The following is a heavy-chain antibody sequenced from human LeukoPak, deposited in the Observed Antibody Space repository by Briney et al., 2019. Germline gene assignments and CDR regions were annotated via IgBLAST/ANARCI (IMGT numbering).Heavy chain of an antibody. CDR3: ARGFYSSSWTDAFDI. Sequence: GGSLRLSCAASGFTFSTYCMHWVRQAPGKGPMWVSRICPDGTVTNYADSVKARFIISRDNAKNTLYLQMNSLRAEDTAVYYCARGFYSSSWTDAFDIWGQGTMVTVSS. V-gene: IGHV3-74*01. D-gene: IGHD6-13*01. J-gene: IGHJ3*02. CDR2: ICPDGTVT. CDR1: GFTFSTYC.